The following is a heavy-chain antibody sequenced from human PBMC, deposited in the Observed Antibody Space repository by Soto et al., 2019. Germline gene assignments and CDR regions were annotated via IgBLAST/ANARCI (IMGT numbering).Heavy chain of an antibody. V-gene: IGHV3-23*01. CDR3: AKEGIGSSSGIDP. J-gene: IGHJ5*02. CDR2: ITGSGVNT. Sequence: GGSLRLSCAASGLTFSSLPMTWVRQAPGEGLEWVSSITGSGVNTYYADSVKGRFTISRDNSKNTLYLQMNSLRAEDPAVYYWAKEGIGSSSGIDPWGQGSLVTVSS. CDR1: GLTFSSLP. D-gene: IGHD1-26*01.